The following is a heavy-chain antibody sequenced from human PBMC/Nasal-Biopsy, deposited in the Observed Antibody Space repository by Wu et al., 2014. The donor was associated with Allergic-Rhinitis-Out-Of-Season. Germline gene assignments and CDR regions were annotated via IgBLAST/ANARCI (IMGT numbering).Heavy chain of an antibody. CDR3: ARDILVPPASMRGDYYYYGMDV. V-gene: IGHV2-70*11. CDR1: GFSLTTSGIS. Sequence: ALVKPTQTVTLTCSFSGFSLTTSGISVSWLRQPPGKALEWLARVDWDGDSYYNTSLKTRLSISRDTSKNQVVLTMTNVDPVDTATYYCARDILVPPASMRGDYYYYGMDVWGQGTTVTVSS. CDR2: VDWDGDS. J-gene: IGHJ6*02. D-gene: IGHD2-2*01.